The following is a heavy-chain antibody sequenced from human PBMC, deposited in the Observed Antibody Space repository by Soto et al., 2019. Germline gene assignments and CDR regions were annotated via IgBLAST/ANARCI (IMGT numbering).Heavy chain of an antibody. CDR3: ARDGHCITTSCSGNWFDP. J-gene: IGHJ5*02. D-gene: IGHD2-2*01. Sequence: PVGSLRLSCAASGFTFSTYWMHWIRQVPGKGLEWVSRINSDASHTYYADSVKGRFTISRDNAKNTLHLEMNSLRAEDTAVYYCARDGHCITTSCSGNWFDPWGQGTLVTVSS. CDR2: INSDASHT. V-gene: IGHV3-74*01. CDR1: GFTFSTYW.